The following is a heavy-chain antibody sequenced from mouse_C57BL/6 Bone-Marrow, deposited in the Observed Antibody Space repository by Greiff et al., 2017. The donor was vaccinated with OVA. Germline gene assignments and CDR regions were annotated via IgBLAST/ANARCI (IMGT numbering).Heavy chain of an antibody. CDR3: ARTYYYGSPYYFDY. J-gene: IGHJ2*01. CDR2: IYIGNGYT. V-gene: IGHV1-58*01. Sequence: VVGPGSSVKMSCKTSGYTFTSYGINWVKQRPGQGLEWIGYIYIGNGYTEYNEKFKGKATLTSDTSSSTAYMQLSSLTSEDSAIYFCARTYYYGSPYYFDYWGQGTTLTVSS. D-gene: IGHD1-1*01. CDR1: GYTFTSYG.